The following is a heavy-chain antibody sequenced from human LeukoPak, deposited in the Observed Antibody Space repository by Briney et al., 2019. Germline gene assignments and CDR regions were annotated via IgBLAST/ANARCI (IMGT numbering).Heavy chain of an antibody. Sequence: GGSLRLSCAASTFTFNSYGMHWVRQAPGKGLEWVAFIWFDGTKRYYADSVKGRFTISRDNSKNTLYLQINSLRAEDTAVYYCARDRGSGSYEGYYFDSWGQGTLVTVSS. V-gene: IGHV3-33*01. CDR1: TFTFNSYG. CDR3: ARDRGSGSYEGYYFDS. CDR2: IWFDGTKR. D-gene: IGHD3-10*01. J-gene: IGHJ4*02.